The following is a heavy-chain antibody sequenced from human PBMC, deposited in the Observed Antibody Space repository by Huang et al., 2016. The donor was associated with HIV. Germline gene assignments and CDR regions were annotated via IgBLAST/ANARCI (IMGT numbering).Heavy chain of an antibody. D-gene: IGHD6-13*01. Sequence: DVRLVEFGGGPAQPGGSLSLSCAASGFSVSARSMNWVRQATGSGRVWGSDMSASSEVMCYAGAVRGRFAYSSDNGADSLYLVMNKWRDDDTARYYCARDVGYSSGWYTYYYMDVWGEGTAVTVS. CDR3: ARDVGYSSGWYTYYYMDV. J-gene: IGHJ6*03. CDR2: MSASSEVM. V-gene: IGHV3-48*02. CDR1: GFSVSARS.